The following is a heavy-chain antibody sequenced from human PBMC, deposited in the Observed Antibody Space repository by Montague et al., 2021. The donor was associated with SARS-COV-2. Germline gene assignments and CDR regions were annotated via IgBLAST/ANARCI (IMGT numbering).Heavy chain of an antibody. CDR2: INHSGST. Sequence: SEILSLTCAVYGGSFSGYYWSWIRRPPGKGLEWIGEINHSGSTNYNPSLKSRVTISVDTSKNQFSLKLSSVTAADTAVYYCARGGTVTTFYYYYYGMDVWGQGTTVTVSS. V-gene: IGHV4-34*01. J-gene: IGHJ6*02. CDR3: ARGGTVTTFYYYYYGMDV. CDR1: GGSFSGYY. D-gene: IGHD4-17*01.